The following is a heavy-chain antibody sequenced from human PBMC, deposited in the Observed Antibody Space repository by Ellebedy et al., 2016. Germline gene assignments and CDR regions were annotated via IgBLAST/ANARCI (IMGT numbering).Heavy chain of an antibody. Sequence: SETLSLXXTVSGGSISSYYWSWIRQPAGKGLEWIGRIYTSGSTNYNPSLKSRVTMSVDTSKNQFSLKLSSVTAADTAVYYCARHGSRNSPFDYWGQGTLVTVSS. V-gene: IGHV4-4*07. CDR3: ARHGSRNSPFDY. J-gene: IGHJ4*02. CDR1: GGSISSYY. D-gene: IGHD3-10*01. CDR2: IYTSGST.